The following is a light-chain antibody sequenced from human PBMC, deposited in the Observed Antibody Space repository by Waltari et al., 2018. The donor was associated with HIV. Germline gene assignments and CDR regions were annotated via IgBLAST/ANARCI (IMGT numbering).Light chain of an antibody. CDR2: SNS. Sequence: QSVLTQHPSASPPTAQRATTSCSVSRSKSGSNPVRCYHQPPGMAHQLLFSSNSLRPSGVPDRCSGSKSGSSASLAISGLQSEGESQYFCGAWDDSLKGFMFGGGTQLTVL. V-gene: IGLV1-44*01. CDR1: RSKSGSNP. CDR3: GAWDDSLKGFM. J-gene: IGLJ3*02.